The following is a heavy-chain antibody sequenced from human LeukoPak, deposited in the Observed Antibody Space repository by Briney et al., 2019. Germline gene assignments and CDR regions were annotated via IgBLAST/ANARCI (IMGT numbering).Heavy chain of an antibody. Sequence: GGSLRLSCAASGFTFSSYAMSWVRQAPGKGLEWVSYISSSSSTIYYADSVKGRFTISRDNAKNSLYLQMNSLRAEDTAVYYCASLSLWGAGTKWFDPWGQGTLVTVSS. CDR3: ASLSLWGAGTKWFDP. D-gene: IGHD6-19*01. CDR2: ISSSSSTI. V-gene: IGHV3-48*01. CDR1: GFTFSSYA. J-gene: IGHJ5*02.